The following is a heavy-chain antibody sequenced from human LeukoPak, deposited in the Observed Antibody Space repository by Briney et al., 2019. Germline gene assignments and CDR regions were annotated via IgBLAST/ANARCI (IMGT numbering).Heavy chain of an antibody. CDR2: MNLSGKT. D-gene: IGHD2-8*01. CDR1: GRFLSDYY. CDR3: GRERSGV. V-gene: IGHV4-34*01. J-gene: IGHJ4*02. Sequence: SETLSLTCAVYGRFLSDYYWSWIRHPPGKGLEWLGEMNLSGKTNFNPSLKGRVTISIDTPKNHFSLRLRSVPAADKACFYCGRERSGVWGQGTLVTASS.